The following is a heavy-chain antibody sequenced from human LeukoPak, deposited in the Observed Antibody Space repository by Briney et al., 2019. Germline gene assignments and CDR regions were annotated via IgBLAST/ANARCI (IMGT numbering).Heavy chain of an antibody. V-gene: IGHV3-7*01. Sequence: WGSLRLSCAASAFTVSSNWLSWLRQAPGKGLEWVANTKQDGSEKYYMDSVKGRFTISRDNAKNSLYLQMNSLRDEDTAVYYCAREASMTTVTIDYWGQGTLVTVSS. D-gene: IGHD4-17*01. J-gene: IGHJ4*02. CDR3: AREASMTTVTIDY. CDR1: AFTVSSNW. CDR2: TKQDGSEK.